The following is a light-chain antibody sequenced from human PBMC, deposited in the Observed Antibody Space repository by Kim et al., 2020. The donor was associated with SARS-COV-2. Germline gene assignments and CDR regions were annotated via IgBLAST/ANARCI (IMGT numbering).Light chain of an antibody. CDR1: QSVTNS. CDR2: GAS. Sequence: SVSPGERATLSCWASQSVTNSLAWHQQKPGQAPRLLIYGASTRAAGLPARFSGSGFATQFTLTISSLQSEDFALYYCQQYHNWPETFGQGTKLEI. V-gene: IGKV3-15*01. J-gene: IGKJ2*01. CDR3: QQYHNWPET.